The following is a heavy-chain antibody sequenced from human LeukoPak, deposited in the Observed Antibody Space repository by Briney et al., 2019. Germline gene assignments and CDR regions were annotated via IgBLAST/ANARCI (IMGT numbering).Heavy chain of an antibody. CDR3: ARLYEDWLYDY. Sequence: TASETLSLTCTVSGGSISSSNWWSWVRQPPGKGLEWIGEIYHSGSTNYNPSLKSRVTISVDKSKNQFSLKLSSVTAADTAVYYCARLYEDWLYDYWGQGALVTVSS. D-gene: IGHD3-9*01. V-gene: IGHV4-4*02. CDR1: GGSISSSNW. CDR2: IYHSGST. J-gene: IGHJ4*02.